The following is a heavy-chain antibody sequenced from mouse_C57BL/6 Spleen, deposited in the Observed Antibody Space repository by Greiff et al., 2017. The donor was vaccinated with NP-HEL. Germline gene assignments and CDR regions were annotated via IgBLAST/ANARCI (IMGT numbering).Heavy chain of an antibody. CDR2: IYPRDGST. CDR3: ARTDYYGSSLWYFDV. V-gene: IGHV1-85*01. J-gene: IGHJ1*03. CDR1: GYTFTSYD. D-gene: IGHD1-1*01. Sequence: VKLMESGPELVKPGASVKLSCKASGYTFTSYDINWVKQRPGQGLEWIGWIYPRDGSTKYNEKFKGKATLTVDTSSSTAYMELHSLTSEDSAVYFCARTDYYGSSLWYFDVWGTGTTVTVSS.